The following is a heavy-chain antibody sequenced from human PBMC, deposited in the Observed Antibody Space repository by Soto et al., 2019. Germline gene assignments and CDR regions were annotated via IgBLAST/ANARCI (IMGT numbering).Heavy chain of an antibody. V-gene: IGHV4-39*01. J-gene: IGHJ4*02. CDR1: GGSISSSSYY. D-gene: IGHD2-2*02. Sequence: QLQLQESGPGLVKPSETLSLTCTVSGGSISSSSYYWGWIRQPPGKGLEWIGSIYYSGSTYYNPSLKSRVTISVDTSKNKFSLKLSSVTAADTAVYYCARRGDYCSSTSCYTPFDYWGQGTLVTVSS. CDR3: ARRGDYCSSTSCYTPFDY. CDR2: IYYSGST.